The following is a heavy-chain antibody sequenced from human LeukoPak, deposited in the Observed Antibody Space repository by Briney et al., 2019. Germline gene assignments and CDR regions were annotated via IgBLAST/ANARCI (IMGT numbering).Heavy chain of an antibody. D-gene: IGHD3-10*01. CDR1: GFTVSSNY. J-gene: IGHJ3*02. CDR3: ESVTFNYYGSGDAFDI. Sequence: PGGSLRLSCAASGFTVSSNYMSWVRQAPGQGLEWVSVSYSGGNTYYADSVKGRFTVSRDNSKNTLYLQMNSLRAEDTAVYYCESVTFNYYGSGDAFDIWGQGTMVTVSS. V-gene: IGHV3-66*01. CDR2: SYSGGNT.